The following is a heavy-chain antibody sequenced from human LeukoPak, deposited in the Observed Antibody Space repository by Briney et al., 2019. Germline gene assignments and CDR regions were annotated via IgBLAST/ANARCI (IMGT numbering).Heavy chain of an antibody. CDR2: IYTSGST. CDR1: GGSISTYY. J-gene: IGHJ4*02. V-gene: IGHV4-4*07. D-gene: IGHD6-13*01. CDR3: ARVTGYVMEDYFDY. Sequence: KPSETLSLTCTVSGGSISTYYWSWIRQPAGKGLEWIGRIYTSGSTNYNPSLKSRVTISVDTSKNQFSLKLSSVTAADTAVYYCARVTGYVMEDYFDYWGQGTLVTVSS.